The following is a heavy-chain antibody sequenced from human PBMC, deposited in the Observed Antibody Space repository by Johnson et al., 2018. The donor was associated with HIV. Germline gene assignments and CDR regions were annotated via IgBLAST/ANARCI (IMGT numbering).Heavy chain of an antibody. V-gene: IGHV3-23*04. Sequence: VQLAESGGGVVQPGRSLRLSCAASGFTFSSYAMSWVRQAPGKGLEWVSAISGSGGSTYYADSVKGRFTISRDNSKNTLYLQLTSLGQDDTAVYSCYGTDHLGAGRESKGTFDAWGQGTMVTVSS. CDR2: ISGSGGST. D-gene: IGHD3-10*01. J-gene: IGHJ3*01. CDR1: GFTFSSYA. CDR3: YGTDHLGAGRESKGTFDA.